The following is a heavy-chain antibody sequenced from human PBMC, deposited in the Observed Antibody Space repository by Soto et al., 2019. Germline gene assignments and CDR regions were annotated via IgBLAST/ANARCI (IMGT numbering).Heavy chain of an antibody. V-gene: IGHV4-59*01. CDR3: ARSRYCSSTSCYLPRYHYYYDMDV. D-gene: IGHD2-2*01. CDR1: GGSISSYY. CDR2: IYYSGST. J-gene: IGHJ6*02. Sequence: QAQLQESGPGLVKPSETLFLTCTVSGGSISSYYWNWIRQPPGKGLEWIGYIYYSGSTNYNPSLKSRVTISVDTSKNQFSLKLSSVTAADTAVYYCARSRYCSSTSCYLPRYHYYYDMDVWGQGTTVTVSS.